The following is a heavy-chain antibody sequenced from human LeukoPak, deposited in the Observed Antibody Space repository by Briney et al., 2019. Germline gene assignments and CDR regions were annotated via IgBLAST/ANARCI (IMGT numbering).Heavy chain of an antibody. D-gene: IGHD6-6*01. V-gene: IGHV4-61*02. Sequence: PSETLSLTCTVSGGSISSGSYYWSWIRQPAGKGLEWIGRIYTSGSTNYNPSLKSRVTISVDTSKNQFSLKLSSVTAADTAVYYCAGAQIAARRYVDYWGQGTLVTVSS. CDR3: AGAQIAARRYVDY. J-gene: IGHJ4*02. CDR2: IYTSGST. CDR1: GGSISSGSYY.